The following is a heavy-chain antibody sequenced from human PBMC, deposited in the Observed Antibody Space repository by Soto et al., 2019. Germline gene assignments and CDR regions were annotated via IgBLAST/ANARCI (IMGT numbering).Heavy chain of an antibody. CDR3: ARSGDNYNVLDY. CDR1: GSPFSDYY. D-gene: IGHD3-10*02. J-gene: IGHJ4*02. CDR2: SSNSGTYT. V-gene: IGHV3-11*06. Sequence: GSLRLSWASSGSPFSDYYMSWIRQAPGKGLEWLSYSSNSGTYTRYSDSVKGRFSISRDNAKNSLYLQINSLRGEDSATYYCARSGDNYNVLDYWGQGTTVTVSS.